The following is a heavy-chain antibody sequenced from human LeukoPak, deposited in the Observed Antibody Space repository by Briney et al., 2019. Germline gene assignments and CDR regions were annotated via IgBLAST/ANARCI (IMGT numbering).Heavy chain of an antibody. CDR1: GGSFSGYY. D-gene: IGHD3-22*01. V-gene: IGHV4-34*01. Sequence: SETLSLTCAVYGGSFSGYYWSWIRQPPGKGLEWIGEINHSGSTNYNPSLKSRVTISVDTSKNQFSLKLSSVTAADTAVYYCARVVVVTDSSYIDVWGKGTTVTVSS. CDR2: INHSGST. CDR3: ARVVVVTDSSYIDV. J-gene: IGHJ6*03.